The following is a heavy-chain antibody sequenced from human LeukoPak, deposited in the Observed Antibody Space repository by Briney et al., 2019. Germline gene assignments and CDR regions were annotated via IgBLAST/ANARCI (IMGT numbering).Heavy chain of an antibody. D-gene: IGHD3-9*01. CDR2: INPSGGST. V-gene: IGHV1-46*01. Sequence: ASVKVSCKASGYTFTSYYMHWVRQAPGQGLEWMGIINPSGGSTSYAQKFQGRVTMTRDMSTSTVYMELSSLRSEDTAVYYCARGGRGGYDILTGYYPYYYMDVWGKGTLVTVSS. J-gene: IGHJ6*03. CDR1: GYTFTSYY. CDR3: ARGGRGGYDILTGYYPYYYMDV.